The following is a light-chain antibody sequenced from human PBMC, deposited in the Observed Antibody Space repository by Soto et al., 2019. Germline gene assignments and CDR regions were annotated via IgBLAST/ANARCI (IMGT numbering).Light chain of an antibody. Sequence: QSVLTQPASVSGSPGQSITISCTGTSNDIGNSNLVSWYQQHPDRAPKLLIYEDTKRPSGISDRFSGSKSGNTASLTISGLRAEDEADYYCSSYTSSSTWVFGGGTKVTVL. CDR1: SNDIGNSNL. V-gene: IGLV2-14*02. CDR2: EDT. J-gene: IGLJ3*02. CDR3: SSYTSSSTWV.